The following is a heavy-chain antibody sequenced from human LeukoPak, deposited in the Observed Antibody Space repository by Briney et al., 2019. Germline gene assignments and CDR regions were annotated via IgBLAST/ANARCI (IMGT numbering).Heavy chain of an antibody. CDR2: ISSSSSYI. D-gene: IGHD6-19*01. Sequence: GGSLRLSCAASGFTFSSYSMNWVRQAPGKGLEWVSSISSSSSYIYYADSVKGRFTISRDNAKNSLYLQMNSLRAEDTAVYYCARVAVREQWLPPDYFDYWGQGTLVTVSS. V-gene: IGHV3-21*04. CDR3: ARVAVREQWLPPDYFDY. J-gene: IGHJ4*02. CDR1: GFTFSSYS.